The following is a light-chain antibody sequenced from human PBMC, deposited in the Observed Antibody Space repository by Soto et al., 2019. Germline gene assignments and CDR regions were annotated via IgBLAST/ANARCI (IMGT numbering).Light chain of an antibody. J-gene: IGKJ5*01. CDR2: GVS. CDR3: QQRNAYPIT. CDR1: QGISTY. V-gene: IGKV1-9*01. Sequence: IQLTQSPSSLSASVGDRVTITCRASQGISTYLAWYQHKPGKAPELLISGVSNMQSGVPSRFSGSGSGTDVTLTISSLQPEYFATYYCQQRNAYPITFGQGTRLEMK.